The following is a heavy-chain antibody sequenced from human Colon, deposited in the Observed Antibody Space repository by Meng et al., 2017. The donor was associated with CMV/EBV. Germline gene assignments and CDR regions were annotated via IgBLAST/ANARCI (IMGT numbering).Heavy chain of an antibody. Sequence: GSLRLSCTVSGDSLRDHYWSWIRQPPGKGLEWMGYIYYSGSATYSPSLNSRITISVDTSKKQFSLNLRSVTPADTAMYFCARGLGHASNNSHDAWGQGTLVTVSS. J-gene: IGHJ5*02. V-gene: IGHV4-59*11. D-gene: IGHD1-1*01. CDR2: IYYSGSA. CDR1: GDSLRDHY. CDR3: ARGLGHASNNSHDA.